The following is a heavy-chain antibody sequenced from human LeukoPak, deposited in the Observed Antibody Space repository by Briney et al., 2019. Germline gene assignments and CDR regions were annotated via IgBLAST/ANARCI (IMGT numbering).Heavy chain of an antibody. CDR1: GFTFSSYA. J-gene: IGHJ6*02. CDR2: VSGSGGST. V-gene: IGHV3-23*01. CDR3: AKDRLDTAMGSGMDA. Sequence: PGGSLRLSCAASGFTFSSYAMSWVRQAPGKGLEWVSAVSGSGGSTYYADSVKGRFTISRDNSKNTLYLQMNSLRAEDTAVYYCAKDRLDTAMGSGMDAWGQGTTVTVSS. D-gene: IGHD5-18*01.